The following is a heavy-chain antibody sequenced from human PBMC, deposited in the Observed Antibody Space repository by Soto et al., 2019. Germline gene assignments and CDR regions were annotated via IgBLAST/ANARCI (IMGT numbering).Heavy chain of an antibody. Sequence: ASVKVSCKVSGYTLTELSMHWVRQAPGKGLEWMGGFDPEDGETIYAQKFQGRVTMAEDTSTDTAYMELSSLRSEDTAVYYCATVRYGDHVYDWFDPWGQGTLVTGSS. CDR2: FDPEDGET. CDR1: GYTLTELS. J-gene: IGHJ5*02. D-gene: IGHD4-17*01. V-gene: IGHV1-24*01. CDR3: ATVRYGDHVYDWFDP.